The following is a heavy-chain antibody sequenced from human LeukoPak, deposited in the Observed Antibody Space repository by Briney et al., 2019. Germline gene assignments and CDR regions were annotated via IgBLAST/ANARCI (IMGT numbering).Heavy chain of an antibody. V-gene: IGHV3-21*01. CDR1: GFTFSSYS. CDR2: ISSSSSYI. J-gene: IGHJ3*02. CDR3: AKDSMRYYDFWSGGGREARSAFDI. D-gene: IGHD3-3*01. Sequence: GGSLRLSCAASGFTFSSYSMNWVRQAPGKGLEWVSSISSSSSYIYYADSLKGRFTVSRDNSKNTLYMQMNSLRAEDTAVYYCAKDSMRYYDFWSGGGREARSAFDIWGQGTMVTVSS.